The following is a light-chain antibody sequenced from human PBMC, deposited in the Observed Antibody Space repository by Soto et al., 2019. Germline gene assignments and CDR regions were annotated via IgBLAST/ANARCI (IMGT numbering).Light chain of an antibody. J-gene: IGKJ1*01. CDR1: QPVNSGY. CDR2: GVS. CDR3: QVYGSSPKT. V-gene: IGKV3-20*01. Sequence: IVLTQSPGTLSLSPGEGATLSCRASQPVNSGYLAWYQQKPGQAPRRLMYGVSTRDTGIQDRFSGSGAGTDFTLNISRLEPGDFAVYYCQVYGSSPKTFGQGTKVEFK.